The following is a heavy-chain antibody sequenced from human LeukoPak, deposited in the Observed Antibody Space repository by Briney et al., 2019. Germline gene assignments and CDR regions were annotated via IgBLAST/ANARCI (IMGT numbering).Heavy chain of an antibody. CDR3: ARSIEKYYFDY. D-gene: IGHD3-22*01. Sequence: PSETLSLTCTVPGGSISSHYWSWIRQPPGKGREWIGYIYYSGSTNYNPSLKSRVSISVDTSKNQLSLKLSSVTAADTAVYYCARSIEKYYFDYWGQGTLVTVSS. V-gene: IGHV4-59*11. J-gene: IGHJ4*02. CDR2: IYYSGST. CDR1: GGSISSHY.